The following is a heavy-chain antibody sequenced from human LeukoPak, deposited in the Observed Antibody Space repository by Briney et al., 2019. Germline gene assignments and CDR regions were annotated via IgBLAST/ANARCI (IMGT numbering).Heavy chain of an antibody. J-gene: IGHJ4*02. CDR3: ARVLPVPYLLDS. D-gene: IGHD2/OR15-2a*01. CDR1: GHSSTRGYY. Sequence: TTSETLSLTCAISGHSSTRGYYWAWFRQSPGKGLEWIATFFQSEKSFYNASLKSRVIMSLDTSKSQCSLNLTSVTAADTAVYYCARVLPVPYLLDSWGQGTHVTVSS. CDR2: FFQSEKS. V-gene: IGHV4-38-2*01.